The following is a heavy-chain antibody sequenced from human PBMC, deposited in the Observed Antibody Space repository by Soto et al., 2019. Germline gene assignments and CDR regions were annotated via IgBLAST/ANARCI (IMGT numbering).Heavy chain of an antibody. D-gene: IGHD3-10*01. J-gene: IGHJ3*02. V-gene: IGHV3-48*01. CDR2: ISPAGSSI. CDR1: GFSFSIYS. Sequence: EGQLVEFGGGLVKPGGSLRLSCAASGFSFSIYSYNWVRQAPGKGLEWLSYISPAGSSIYYADSVKGRFTISRDSARHAVYLQMNSLRAEDTAVSYCAKDRGGSGAFDIWGQGTRVTVSS. CDR3: AKDRGGSGAFDI.